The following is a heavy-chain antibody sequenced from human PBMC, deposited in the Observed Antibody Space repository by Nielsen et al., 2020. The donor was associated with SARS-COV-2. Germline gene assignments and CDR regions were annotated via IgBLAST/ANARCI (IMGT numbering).Heavy chain of an antibody. CDR3: AREWELPSRYFDY. V-gene: IGHV3-23*01. CDR2: VSASGGST. CDR1: GFTFNIYA. J-gene: IGHJ4*02. D-gene: IGHD1-26*01. Sequence: GESLKISCAASGFTFNIYAMAWVRRAPGRGLQWVTGVSASGGSTYYTDSVKGRFSISRDNSKNTLYLQMHSLRVEDTAVYYCAREWELPSRYFDYWGQGTLVTVSS.